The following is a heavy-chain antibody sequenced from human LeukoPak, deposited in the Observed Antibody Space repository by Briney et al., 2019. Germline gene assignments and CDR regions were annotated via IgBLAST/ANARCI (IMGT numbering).Heavy chain of an antibody. D-gene: IGHD1-14*01. V-gene: IGHV4-34*01. Sequence: SATLSLTCAVYGGSFSGYYWSWIRQPPGKGLEWIGEINHSGSTNYNPSLKSRVTISVDTSKNQFSLKLSSVTAADTAVYYCAADSGGPFDYWGQGTLVTVSS. J-gene: IGHJ4*02. CDR1: GGSFSGYY. CDR3: AADSGGPFDY. CDR2: INHSGST.